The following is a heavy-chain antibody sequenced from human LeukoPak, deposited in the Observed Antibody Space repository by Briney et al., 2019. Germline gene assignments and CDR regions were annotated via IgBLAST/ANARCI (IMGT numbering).Heavy chain of an antibody. J-gene: IGHJ5*02. CDR2: ISSSSDYT. V-gene: IGHV3-11*06. CDR3: ARPPYSSSWDPGWFDP. Sequence: GGSLRLSCVASGFTFSDYYMSWIRQAPGKGLEWVSYISSSSDYTNYADSVRGRFTISRDNAKNSLYLQMNSLRAEDTAVYYCARPPYSSSWDPGWFDPWGQGTLVTVSS. D-gene: IGHD6-13*01. CDR1: GFTFSDYY.